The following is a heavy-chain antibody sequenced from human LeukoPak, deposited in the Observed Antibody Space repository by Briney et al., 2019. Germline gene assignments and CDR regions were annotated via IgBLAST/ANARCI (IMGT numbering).Heavy chain of an antibody. CDR2: IYTSGST. CDR1: GGSISSYY. J-gene: IGHJ6*03. V-gene: IGHV4-4*07. Sequence: SETLSLTCTVSGGSISSYYWSWIRQPAGKGLEWIGRIYTSGSTNYNPSLKSRVTISVDTSKNQFSLKLSSVTAADTAVYYCARGRDYYDSSGYYPTYYYYYYMDVWGKGTTVTVSS. CDR3: ARGRDYYDSSGYYPTYYYYYYMDV. D-gene: IGHD3-22*01.